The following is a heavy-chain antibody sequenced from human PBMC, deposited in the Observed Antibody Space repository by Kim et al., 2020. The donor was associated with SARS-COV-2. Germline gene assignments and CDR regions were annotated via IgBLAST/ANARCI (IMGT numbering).Heavy chain of an antibody. CDR3: ARRGILTNDIDY. J-gene: IGHJ4*02. V-gene: IGHV4-39*01. CDR1: GGSISSSSYY. D-gene: IGHD3-9*01. CDR2: IYYSGST. Sequence: SETLSLTCTVSGGSISSSSYYWGWIRQPPGKGLEWIGSIYYSGSTYYNPSLKSRVTISVDTSKNQFSLKLSSVTAADTAVYYCARRGILTNDIDYWGQGTLVTVSS.